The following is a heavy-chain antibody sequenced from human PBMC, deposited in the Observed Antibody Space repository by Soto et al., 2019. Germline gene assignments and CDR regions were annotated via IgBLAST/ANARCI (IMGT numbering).Heavy chain of an antibody. J-gene: IGHJ6*02. Sequence: SETLSLTCPVSGGSISSSNWWSWVRQAPGKGLEWIGEIYHSGSTNYNPSLKSRVTISVDKPKHQFSLKLSSVTAADTAVYYCASGGYDFGGMDVWGQGTTVTVSS. CDR3: ASGGYDFGGMDV. CDR2: IYHSGST. D-gene: IGHD5-12*01. V-gene: IGHV4-4*02. CDR1: GGSISSSNW.